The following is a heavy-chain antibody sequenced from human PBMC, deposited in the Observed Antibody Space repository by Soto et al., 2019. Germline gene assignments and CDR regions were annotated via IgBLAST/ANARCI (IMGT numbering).Heavy chain of an antibody. J-gene: IGHJ2*01. Sequence: QVQLVESGGGVVQPGRSLRLSCAASGFTFSSYGMHWVRQAPGKGLEWVAVIWCDGSNKYYADSVKGRFTVSRDNSKNQRYLKMNGRGAEARAVYYCARVYSGYGYGGGRSGYFDLGAVAPWSLSPQ. CDR1: GFTFSSYG. CDR3: ARVYSGYGYGGGRSGYFDL. V-gene: IGHV3-33*01. CDR2: IWCDGSNK. D-gene: IGHD5-18*01.